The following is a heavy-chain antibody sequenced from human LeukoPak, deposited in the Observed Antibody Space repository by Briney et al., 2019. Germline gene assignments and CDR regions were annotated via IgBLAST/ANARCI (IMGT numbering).Heavy chain of an antibody. J-gene: IGHJ4*02. D-gene: IGHD3-16*01. V-gene: IGHV3-53*01. CDR3: ARRAGAYAHPYDY. CDR1: GFTVSSNS. Sequence: GGFLRLSCTVSGFTVSSNSMSWVRQAPGKGLEWVSFIYSDNTHYSDPVKGRFTISRDNSKNTLYLQMNSLRAEDTAVYYCARRAGAYAHPYDYWGQGTLVTVSS. CDR2: IYSDNT.